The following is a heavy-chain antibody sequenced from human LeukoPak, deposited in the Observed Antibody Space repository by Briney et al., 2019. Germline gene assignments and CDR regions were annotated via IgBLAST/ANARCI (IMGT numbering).Heavy chain of an antibody. V-gene: IGHV4-39*02. CDR2: IYYSGST. J-gene: IGHJ4*02. CDR1: GGSISSSSYY. D-gene: IGHD4-17*01. Sequence: SETLSLTCTVSGGSISSSSYYWGWIRQPPGKGLEWIGSIYYSGSTYYNPSLKSRVTISVDTSKNHFARNRLPATSPATSVYYCARYTVTTGNYFDYWGQGTLVTVSS. CDR3: ARYTVTTGNYFDY.